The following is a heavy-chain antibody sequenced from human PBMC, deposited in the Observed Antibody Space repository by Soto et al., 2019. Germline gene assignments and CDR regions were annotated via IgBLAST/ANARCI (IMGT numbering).Heavy chain of an antibody. D-gene: IGHD3-10*01. CDR1: GFTISSGGYY. CDR2: IYYSGST. Sequence: PSEPLSLTSPFSGFTISSGGYYCSWIRKHPGKGLEWIGYIYYSGSTYYNPSLKSRVTISVDTSKNQFSLKLSSVTAADTAVYYCASTMVRGVTPHYYFDYWGQGTLVTAPQ. CDR3: ASTMVRGVTPHYYFDY. V-gene: IGHV4-31*03. J-gene: IGHJ4*02.